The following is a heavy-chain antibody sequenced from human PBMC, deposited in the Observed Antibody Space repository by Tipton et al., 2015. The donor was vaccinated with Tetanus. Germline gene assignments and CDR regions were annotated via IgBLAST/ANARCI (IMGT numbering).Heavy chain of an antibody. J-gene: IGHJ6*02. V-gene: IGHV4-30-4*01. Sequence: TLSLTCTVSGGSISSADYYWSWIRQPPGKGLEWIGYVSDSGSTYSNPSLRSRIIISVDTSKNKFSLILSSVTAADTAVYYCARATPSGSYFVRYYSMDVWVQGTTVVVSS. D-gene: IGHD3-22*01. CDR3: ARATPSGSYFVRYYSMDV. CDR1: GGSISSADYY. CDR2: VSDSGST.